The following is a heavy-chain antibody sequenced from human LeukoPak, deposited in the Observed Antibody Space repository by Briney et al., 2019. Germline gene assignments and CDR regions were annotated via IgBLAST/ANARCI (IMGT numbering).Heavy chain of an antibody. CDR3: ASRWWYFDL. J-gene: IGHJ2*01. CDR1: GFAFSSDW. Sequence: PGGSLRLSCAASGFAFSSDWMHWVRQAPGKGLVWVSRINSDGSSTTYADSVKGRFTISRDNAENTLYLQMNSLRAEDTALYYCASRWWYFDLWGRGTLVTVSS. D-gene: IGHD6-13*01. CDR2: INSDGSST. V-gene: IGHV3-74*03.